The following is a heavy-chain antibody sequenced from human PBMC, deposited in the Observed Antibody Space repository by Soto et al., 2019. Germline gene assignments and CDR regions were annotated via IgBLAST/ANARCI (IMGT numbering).Heavy chain of an antibody. V-gene: IGHV4-59*01. CDR3: ARSVGGLSTFDY. Sequence: SETLSLTCTVSGGSISSYYWSWIRQPPGKGLEWIGYIYYSGSTNYNPSLKSRVTISVDTSKNQFSLKLSSVTAADTAVYYCARSVGGLSTFDYRGQGNQVTVS. J-gene: IGHJ4*02. CDR1: GGSISSYY. D-gene: IGHD3-16*01. CDR2: IYYSGST.